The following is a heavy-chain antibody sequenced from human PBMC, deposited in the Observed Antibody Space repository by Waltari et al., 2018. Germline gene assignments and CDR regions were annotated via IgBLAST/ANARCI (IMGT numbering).Heavy chain of an antibody. CDR1: GFTFDDYA. CDR2: ISWNSGSR. D-gene: IGHD3-22*01. J-gene: IGHJ3*02. V-gene: IGHV3-9*01. CDR3: AKGLDSSGYHDAFDI. Sequence: EVQLVESGGGLVQPGRSLRLSCAASGFTFDDYAMHWVRQAPGKGLEWVSGISWNSGSRGYADSVKGRFTISRDNAKNSLYLQMNSLRAEDTALYYCAKGLDSSGYHDAFDIWGQGTMVTVSS.